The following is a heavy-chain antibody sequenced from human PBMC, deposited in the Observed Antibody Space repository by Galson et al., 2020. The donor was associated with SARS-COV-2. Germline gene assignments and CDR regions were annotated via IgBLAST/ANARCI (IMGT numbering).Heavy chain of an antibody. CDR3: ASTGPSSSTPRFDY. J-gene: IGHJ4*02. CDR2: ISYDGTNK. CDR1: GFTFSSYA. V-gene: IGHV3-30-3*01. Sequence: GESLKISCAASGFTFSSYAMHWVRQAPGKGLEWVAVISYDGTNKYYADSVKGRFTISRDNSKNTLYLQMNSLRAEDTAVYYCASTGPSSSTPRFDYWGQGTLVTVSS. D-gene: IGHD6-6*01.